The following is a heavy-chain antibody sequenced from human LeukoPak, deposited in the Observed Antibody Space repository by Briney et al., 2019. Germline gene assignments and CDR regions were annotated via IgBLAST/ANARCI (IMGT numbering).Heavy chain of an antibody. Sequence: PGRSLRLSCAASGFTFDDYAMHWVRQAPGKGLEWVSGISWNSGSIGYADSVKGRFTISRDNAKNSLYLQMNSLRAEDTALYYCAKDSGGDYAGRWIDYWGQGTLVTVSS. V-gene: IGHV3-9*01. J-gene: IGHJ4*02. D-gene: IGHD2-21*02. CDR2: ISWNSGSI. CDR3: AKDSGGDYAGRWIDY. CDR1: GFTFDDYA.